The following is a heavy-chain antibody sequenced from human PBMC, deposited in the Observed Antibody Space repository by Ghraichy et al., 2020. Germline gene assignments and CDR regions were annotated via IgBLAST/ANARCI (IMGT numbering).Heavy chain of an antibody. J-gene: IGHJ4*02. CDR2: INTDGTTT. V-gene: IGHV3-74*01. Sequence: GGSLRLSCVASGFTFRNYWMHWVRQAPGKGLEWVAEINTDGTTTTYADSVKGRFTMSRDNADNTLYLQMYSLRDEDTAVYYCARDGRPFIGDYWGQGTLVTVFS. CDR3: ARDGRPFIGDY. CDR1: GFTFRNYW.